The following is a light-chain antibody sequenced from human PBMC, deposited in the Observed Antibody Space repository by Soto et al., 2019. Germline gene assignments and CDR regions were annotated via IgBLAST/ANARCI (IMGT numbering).Light chain of an antibody. Sequence: QSALTQPRSVSGSPGQSVSIACTGTSSDVGGYTDVSWYQQHPGKAPKVMIYDVSKRPSGVPDRFSGSKSGNTASLTISGLQSEDEADYYCCYYAGRSTYVVGTGTKLTV. CDR2: DVS. J-gene: IGLJ1*01. V-gene: IGLV2-11*01. CDR1: SSDVGGYTD. CDR3: CYYAGRSTYV.